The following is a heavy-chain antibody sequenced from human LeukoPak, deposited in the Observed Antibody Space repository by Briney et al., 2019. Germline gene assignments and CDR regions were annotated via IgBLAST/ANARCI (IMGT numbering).Heavy chain of an antibody. J-gene: IGHJ4*02. Sequence: QPGGSLRLSCEASGFTFSSYAMSWVRQAPGKGLAWVSVISSSADSTYYAGSVKGRFTISRDNSKNTLYLQMNNLRAEDTAVYYCAKPLEKYTYGGNFDYWGQGILVTVSS. CDR3: AKPLEKYTYGGNFDY. D-gene: IGHD4-23*01. CDR2: ISSSADST. CDR1: GFTFSSYA. V-gene: IGHV3-23*01.